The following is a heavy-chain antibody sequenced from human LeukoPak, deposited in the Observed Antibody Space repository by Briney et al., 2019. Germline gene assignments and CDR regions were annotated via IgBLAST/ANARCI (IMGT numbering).Heavy chain of an antibody. V-gene: IGHV1-18*01. CDR3: ARTEGVGYYYDSSGLDY. Sequence: ASVKVSCKASGYTFTSYGIRWVRQAPGQGLEWMGWISTYNGNTNYAQKLQGRVTMTTDTSTSTAYMELRSLRSDDTAVYYCARTEGVGYYYDSSGLDYWGQGTLVTVSS. CDR2: ISTYNGNT. CDR1: GYTFTSYG. J-gene: IGHJ4*02. D-gene: IGHD3-22*01.